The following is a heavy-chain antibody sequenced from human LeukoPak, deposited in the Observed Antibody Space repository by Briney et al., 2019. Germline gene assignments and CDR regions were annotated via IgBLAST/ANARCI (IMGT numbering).Heavy chain of an antibody. CDR3: ASMVRGVIIALNY. D-gene: IGHD3-10*01. CDR2: FDPEDGET. CDR1: GYTLTELS. Sequence: ASVKVSCKVSGYTLTELSMHWVRQAPGKGLEWMGGFDPEDGETIYAQKSQGRVTMTEDTSTDTAYVELSSLRSEDTAVYYCASMVRGVIIALNYWGQGTLVTVSS. J-gene: IGHJ4*02. V-gene: IGHV1-24*01.